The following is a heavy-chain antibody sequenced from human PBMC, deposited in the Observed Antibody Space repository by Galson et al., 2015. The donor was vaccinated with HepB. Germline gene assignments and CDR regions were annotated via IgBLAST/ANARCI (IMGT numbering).Heavy chain of an antibody. V-gene: IGHV3-23*01. J-gene: IGHJ4*02. CDR2: ISGSGGST. D-gene: IGHD5-12*01. Sequence: SLRLSCAASGFTFSSYAMSWVRQAPGKGLEWVSAISGSGGSTYYADSVKGRFTISRDNSKNTLYLQMNSLRAEDTAVYYCAKDRSGYSGYDGHYYWGQGTLVTVSS. CDR3: AKDRSGYSGYDGHYY. CDR1: GFTFSSYA.